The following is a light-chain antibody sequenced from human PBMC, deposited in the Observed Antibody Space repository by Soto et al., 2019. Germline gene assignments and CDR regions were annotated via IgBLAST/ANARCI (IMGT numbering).Light chain of an antibody. CDR1: QSINGW. Sequence: DIQMTQSPSTLSASVGDRVTVTCRASQSINGWLAWYQQKPGKAPKLLIYAASSLQSGVPSRFSGSESGTDFTLTISSLQPEDFATYYCQQANTFPVTFGQGTRLEIK. V-gene: IGKV1-12*01. CDR3: QQANTFPVT. CDR2: AAS. J-gene: IGKJ5*01.